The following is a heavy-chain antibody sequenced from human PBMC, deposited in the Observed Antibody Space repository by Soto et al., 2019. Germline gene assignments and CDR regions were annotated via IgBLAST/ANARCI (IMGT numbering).Heavy chain of an antibody. CDR2: VYYDGSNQ. V-gene: IGHV3-33*01. CDR1: GFTFKNYG. J-gene: IGHJ4*02. CDR3: ARGLSDY. Sequence: QVQLVESGGGVVQPGTSLRLSCAASGFTFKNYGMHWVRQAPGKGLEWVAIVYYDGSNQYYADSVKGRFTISRDNSKNTLYLQMNSLRVDDTAIYSCARGLSDYWRQGTLVTVSS.